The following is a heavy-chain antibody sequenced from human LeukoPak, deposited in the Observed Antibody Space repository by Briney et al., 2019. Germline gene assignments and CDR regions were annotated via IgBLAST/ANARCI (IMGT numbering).Heavy chain of an antibody. CDR3: ARPRHLGIWLTYFDY. J-gene: IGHJ4*02. CDR1: GFTFSTYA. Sequence: GRPLRLSCAASGFTFSTYAMHWVRQAPGKGLEWVAVISYDGSSKYYADSVKGRFTISRDNSKNTLYLQMNSLRAEDTAVYYCARPRHLGIWLTYFDYWGQGTLVTVSS. V-gene: IGHV3-30*04. CDR2: ISYDGSSK. D-gene: IGHD5-18*01.